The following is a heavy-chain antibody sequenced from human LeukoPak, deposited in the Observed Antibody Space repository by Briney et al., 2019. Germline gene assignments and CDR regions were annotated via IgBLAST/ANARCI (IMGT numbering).Heavy chain of an antibody. J-gene: IGHJ3*02. CDR2: VSSDGSEK. CDR1: VFTFSSYA. Sequence: PGGALRLSCARSVFTFSSYAIHGVRQAPGKGLEWVAGVSSDGSEKYYADSVKGPFTISRDNSKNTLYLQMNSLRHEDTAVYYRARDKEVLLIVGARGDALDIWAKGTMVTVSS. D-gene: IGHD1-26*01. CDR3: ARDKEVLLIVGARGDALDI. V-gene: IGHV3-30*04.